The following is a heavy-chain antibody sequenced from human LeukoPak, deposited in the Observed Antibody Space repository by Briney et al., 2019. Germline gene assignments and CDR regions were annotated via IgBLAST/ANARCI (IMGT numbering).Heavy chain of an antibody. Sequence: SETLSLTCTVSGGSISSSSYYWGWIRQPPGKGLEWIGSIYYSGSTYYNPSLKSRVTISVDTSKNQFSLKLSSVTAADTAVYYCARDRYSGYDYDIGYYYGMDVWGQGTTVTVSS. CDR3: ARDRYSGYDYDIGYYYGMDV. J-gene: IGHJ6*02. CDR2: IYYSGST. D-gene: IGHD5-12*01. V-gene: IGHV4-39*07. CDR1: GGSISSSSYY.